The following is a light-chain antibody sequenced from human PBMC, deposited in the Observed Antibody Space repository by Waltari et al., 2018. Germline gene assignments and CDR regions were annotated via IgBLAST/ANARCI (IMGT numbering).Light chain of an antibody. CDR2: DAS. V-gene: IGKV3-11*01. J-gene: IGKJ5*01. CDR1: QSVSSY. Sequence: ENVLTQSQATLSLSQGERATLSCRASQSVSSYLAWYQQKPGQAPRLLSYDASNRAPGIPARFSGSGSGTDFTLTISSLEPEDFAVYYCQQRGSWPRVTFGQGTRLEIK. CDR3: QQRGSWPRVT.